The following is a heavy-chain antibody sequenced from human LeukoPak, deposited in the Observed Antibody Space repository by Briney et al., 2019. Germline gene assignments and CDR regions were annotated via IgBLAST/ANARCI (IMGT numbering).Heavy chain of an antibody. J-gene: IGHJ6*02. CDR3: AGGFWSGYYPNYYYYGMDV. V-gene: IGHV3-23*01. CDR2: ISGSGGST. CDR1: GFTFSSYA. D-gene: IGHD3-3*01. Sequence: GGSLRLSCAASGFTFSSYAMSWVRQAPGKGLEWVSAISGSGGSTYYADSVKGRITISRDNSKNTLYLQMNSLRAEDTAVYYCAGGFWSGYYPNYYYYGMDVWGQGTTVTVSS.